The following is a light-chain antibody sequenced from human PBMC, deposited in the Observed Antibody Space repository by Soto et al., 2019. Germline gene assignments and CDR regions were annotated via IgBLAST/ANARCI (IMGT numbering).Light chain of an antibody. CDR2: KAS. CDR3: QQYNDYSPRT. J-gene: IGKJ1*01. Sequence: DIQMTQSPSTLSASVGDRVTITCRASQSISSWLAWYQQKPGKAPKLLIYKASNLESGVPSRFSSSQSGTEFTLTISSLQPDDFATYFCQQYNDYSPRTFGQGTKVEIK. CDR1: QSISSW. V-gene: IGKV1-5*03.